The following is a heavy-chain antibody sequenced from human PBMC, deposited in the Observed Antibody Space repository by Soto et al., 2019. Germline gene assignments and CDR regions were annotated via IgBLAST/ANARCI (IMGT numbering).Heavy chain of an antibody. V-gene: IGHV4-34*01. CDR3: ARTVAGTWGPLGY. CDR2: INHSGST. CDR1: GGSFSGYY. D-gene: IGHD6-19*01. J-gene: IGHJ4*02. Sequence: QVQLQQWGAGLLKPSETLSLTCAVYGGSFSGYYWSWIRQPPGKGLEWIGEINHSGSTNYNPSLKSRVTISVDTSKNQFSLKLSSVTAADTAVYYCARTVAGTWGPLGYWGQGTLVTVSS.